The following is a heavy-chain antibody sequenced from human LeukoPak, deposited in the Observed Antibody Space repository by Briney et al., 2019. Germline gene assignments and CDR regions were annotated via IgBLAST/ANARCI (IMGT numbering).Heavy chain of an antibody. Sequence: GSSVKVSCKASGGTFSSYAISWVRQAPGQGLEWMGGIIPIFGTANYAQKFQGRVTITADESTSTAYTELSSLRSEDTAVYYCARGYSSSSLDFDYWGQGTLVTVSS. CDR3: ARGYSSSSLDFDY. V-gene: IGHV1-69*01. CDR2: IIPIFGTA. CDR1: GGTFSSYA. D-gene: IGHD6-6*01. J-gene: IGHJ4*02.